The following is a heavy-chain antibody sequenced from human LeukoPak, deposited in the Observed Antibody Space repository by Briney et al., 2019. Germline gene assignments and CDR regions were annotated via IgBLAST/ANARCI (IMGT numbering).Heavy chain of an antibody. V-gene: IGHV1-2*02. D-gene: IGHD2-2*01. CDR1: GYTFTGYY. CDR2: INPNSGGT. Sequence: ASVKVSCKASGYTFTGYYMHWVLQAPGQGLEWMGWINPNSGGTNYAQKFQGRVTMTRDTSISTAYMELSRLRSDDTAVYYCARVVSLIVVVPAAFALDPWGQGTLVTVSS. CDR3: ARVVSLIVVVPAAFALDP. J-gene: IGHJ5*02.